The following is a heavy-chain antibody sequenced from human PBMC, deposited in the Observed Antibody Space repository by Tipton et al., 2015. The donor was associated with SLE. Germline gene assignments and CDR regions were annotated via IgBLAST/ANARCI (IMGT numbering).Heavy chain of an antibody. J-gene: IGHJ4*02. V-gene: IGHV4-30-2*01. CDR2: IYHSGST. CDR3: ARGGYDYIWGSYLYFDY. CDR1: GGSISSGGYS. Sequence: TLSLTCAVSGGSISSGGYSWSWIRQPPGKGLEWIGYIYHSGSTYYNPSLKSRVTISVDRSKNQFSLKLSSVTAADTAVYYCARGGYDYIWGSYLYFDYWGQGTLVTVSS. D-gene: IGHD3-16*01.